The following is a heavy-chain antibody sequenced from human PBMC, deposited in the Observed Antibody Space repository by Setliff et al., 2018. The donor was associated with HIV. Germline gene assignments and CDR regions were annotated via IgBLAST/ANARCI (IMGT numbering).Heavy chain of an antibody. CDR1: GGSISSHY. CDR3: APRHHKYGFL. D-gene: IGHD3-10*01. Sequence: SETLSLTCTVSGGSISSHYWTWIRQPPGKGLEWIGYTYYTGSTNYNPSLNSRVAIFLDTSKNQFSLRLTSVTAADTAVYYCAPRHHKYGFLWGQGTLVTVSS. V-gene: IGHV4-59*11. J-gene: IGHJ4*02. CDR2: TYYTGST.